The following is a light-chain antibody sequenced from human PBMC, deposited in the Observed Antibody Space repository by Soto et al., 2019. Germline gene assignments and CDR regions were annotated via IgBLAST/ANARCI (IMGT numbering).Light chain of an antibody. J-gene: IGLJ1*01. CDR1: SSDVGGYNF. V-gene: IGLV2-11*01. CDR3: QSYDSSLSGDV. Sequence: QSVLTQPRSVSGSPGQSVTISCSGSSSDVGGYNFVSWYQQHPGKAPKLMIYDVSNRPSGVPDRFSGSKSGTSASLAITGLQAEDVADYYCQSYDSSLSGDVFGTGTKLTVL. CDR2: DVS.